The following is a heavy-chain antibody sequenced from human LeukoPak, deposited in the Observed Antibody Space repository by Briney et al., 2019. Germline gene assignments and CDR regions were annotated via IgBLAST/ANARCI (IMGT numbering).Heavy chain of an antibody. CDR1: GGSFSGYY. V-gene: IGHV4-34*01. D-gene: IGHD3-10*01. J-gene: IGHJ4*02. CDR3: ARGLTRRGHFDY. Sequence: TSETLPLTCAVYGGSFSGYYWSWIRQPPGKGLEWIGEINHSGSTNYNPSLKSRVTISVDTSKNQFSLKLSSVTAADTAVYYCARGLTRRGHFDYWGQGTLVTVSS. CDR2: INHSGST.